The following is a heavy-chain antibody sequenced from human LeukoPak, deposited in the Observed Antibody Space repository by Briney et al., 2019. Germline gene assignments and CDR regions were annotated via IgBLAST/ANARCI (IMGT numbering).Heavy chain of an antibody. CDR2: ISPGGDIK. D-gene: IGHD3-10*01. CDR1: GFTFNRYG. J-gene: IGHJ4*02. Sequence: PGGSLRLSCAASGFTFNRYGMNWVRQAPGKGLEWVSGISPGGDIKYYADSVKGRFTISRDNSKNTLYLQMNSLRAEDTAMYYCARDREGFGESYFDYWGQGTLVTVSS. CDR3: ARDREGFGESYFDY. V-gene: IGHV3-23*01.